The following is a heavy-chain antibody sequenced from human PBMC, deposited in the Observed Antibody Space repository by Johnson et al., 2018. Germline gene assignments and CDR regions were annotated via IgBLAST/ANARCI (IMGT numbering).Heavy chain of an antibody. CDR3: ARPDFWSGYDAFDI. V-gene: IGHV3-7*01. J-gene: IGHJ3*02. CDR1: GFTFNSYW. D-gene: IGHD3-3*01. CDR2: IKQEGSEK. Sequence: EVQLVESGGGLVQXGGSLRLSCAASGFTFNSYWMSWVRQAPGKGLEWVANIKQEGSEKYYLDSVKGRFTISRDNAKNSLYLQMNSLRAEDTAVYYCARPDFWSGYDAFDIWGQGTMVTVSS.